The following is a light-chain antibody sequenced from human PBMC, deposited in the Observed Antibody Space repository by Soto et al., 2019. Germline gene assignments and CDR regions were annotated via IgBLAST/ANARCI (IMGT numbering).Light chain of an antibody. Sequence: QSVLTQPPSVSAAPGQKVTISCSGSTSNIGNNYVSWYQHLPATTPKLLIYDNDKRPSAIPDRFSGSRSGASATLGITGLQTADEAAYYCATWDGRLSAVVFGGGTKVTVL. CDR2: DND. J-gene: IGLJ2*01. CDR1: TSNIGNNY. V-gene: IGLV1-51*01. CDR3: ATWDGRLSAVV.